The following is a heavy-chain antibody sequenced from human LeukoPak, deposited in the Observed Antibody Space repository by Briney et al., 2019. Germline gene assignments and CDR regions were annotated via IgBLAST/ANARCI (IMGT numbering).Heavy chain of an antibody. J-gene: IGHJ4*02. V-gene: IGHV3-74*01. CDR3: AKDAYYYGSGSYFDN. CDR1: GFTFSSYS. Sequence: GGSLRLSCAASGFTFSSYSMHWVRQAPGKGLMWVSRIHGDGSTTNYADSVKGRFSISRDNSKNTLYLQMNSLRAEDTAVYYCAKDAYYYGSGSYFDNWGQGTLVTVSS. D-gene: IGHD3-10*01. CDR2: IHGDGSTT.